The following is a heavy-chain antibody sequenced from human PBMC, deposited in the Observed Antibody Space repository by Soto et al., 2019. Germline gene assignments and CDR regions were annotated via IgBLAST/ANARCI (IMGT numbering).Heavy chain of an antibody. V-gene: IGHV3-30*18. D-gene: IGHD4-17*01. Sequence: GGSLRLSCAASRFTFSSYGMHWVRQAPGKGLEWVAVISYDGSNKYYADSVKGRFTISRDNSKNTLYLQMNSLRAEDTAVYYCAKDFDHGDAPYYYGMDVWGQGTTVTVSS. CDR3: AKDFDHGDAPYYYGMDV. J-gene: IGHJ6*02. CDR2: ISYDGSNK. CDR1: RFTFSSYG.